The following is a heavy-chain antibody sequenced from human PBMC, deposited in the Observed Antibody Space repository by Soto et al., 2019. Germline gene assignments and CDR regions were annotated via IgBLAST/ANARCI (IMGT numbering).Heavy chain of an antibody. D-gene: IGHD1-1*01. CDR2: IYYSGST. Sequence: PSETLCVSCTFSEGSISSGDYYWSWIRQPPGKGLEWIGYIYYSGSTYYNPSLKSRVTISVDTSKNQFSLKLSSVTAADTAVYYCARGERPYYYYGMDVWGQGTTVTVSS. CDR3: ARGERPYYYYGMDV. CDR1: EGSISSGDYY. V-gene: IGHV4-30-4*01. J-gene: IGHJ6*01.